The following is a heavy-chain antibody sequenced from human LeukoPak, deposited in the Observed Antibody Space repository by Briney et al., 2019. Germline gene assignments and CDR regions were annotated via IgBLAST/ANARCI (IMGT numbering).Heavy chain of an antibody. V-gene: IGHV3-21*01. CDR1: GFTFSSYS. J-gene: IGHJ4*02. D-gene: IGHD1-26*01. Sequence: PGGSLRLSCAASGFTFSSYSMNWVRQAPGEGREWVSSISSSSSYIYYADSVKGRFTISRDNAKNSLYLQMNSLRAEDTAVYYWAIDWGADFDYWGRGTLVTVSS. CDR3: AIDWGADFDY. CDR2: ISSSSSYI.